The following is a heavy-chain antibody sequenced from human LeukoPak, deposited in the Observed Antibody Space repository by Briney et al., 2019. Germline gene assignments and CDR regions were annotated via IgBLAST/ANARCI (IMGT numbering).Heavy chain of an antibody. CDR2: INHSGST. CDR3: ARGGYLVRGVIDY. V-gene: IGHV4-34*01. Sequence: PSETLSLTCAVYGGSFSGYYWSCIRQPPGKGLEWIGEINHSGSTNYNPSLKSRVTISVDTSKNQFSLKLSSVTAADTAVYYCARGGYLVRGVIDYWGQGTLVTVSS. CDR1: GGSFSGYY. J-gene: IGHJ4*02. D-gene: IGHD3-10*01.